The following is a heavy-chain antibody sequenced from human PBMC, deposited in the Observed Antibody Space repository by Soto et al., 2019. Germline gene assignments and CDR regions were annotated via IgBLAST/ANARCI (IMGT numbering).Heavy chain of an antibody. CDR1: GGTFSSYA. CDR3: ARHTRSYDFWSGYYQDYYYYGMDV. Sequence: QVQLVQSGAEVKKPGSSVKVSCKASGGTFSSYAISWERQAPGQGLEWMGGIIPIFGTANYAQKFQGRVTITADESTSTAYMELSSLRSEDTAVYYCARHTRSYDFWSGYYQDYYYYGMDVWGQGTTVTVSS. D-gene: IGHD3-3*01. J-gene: IGHJ6*02. CDR2: IIPIFGTA. V-gene: IGHV1-69*01.